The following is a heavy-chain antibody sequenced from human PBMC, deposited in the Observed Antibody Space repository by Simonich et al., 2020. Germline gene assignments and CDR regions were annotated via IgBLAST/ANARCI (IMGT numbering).Heavy chain of an antibody. Sequence: QVQLVQSGAEVKKTWDSWKVPWKASGYTLTGYYMHWVGQDPGQGLGGMGLITPNSGGKNYALKVQGRVAMTRDTTISTAYKELSRLRSDDTAVYYGAIYSPSIAARPYWYFDLWGRGTLVTVSS. D-gene: IGHD6-6*01. CDR2: ITPNSGGK. CDR1: GYTLTGYY. V-gene: IGHV1-2*02. CDR3: AIYSPSIAARPYWYFDL. J-gene: IGHJ2*01.